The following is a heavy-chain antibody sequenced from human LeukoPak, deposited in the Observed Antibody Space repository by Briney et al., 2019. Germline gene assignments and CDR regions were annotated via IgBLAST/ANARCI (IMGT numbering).Heavy chain of an antibody. V-gene: IGHV3-7*01. J-gene: IGHJ4*02. CDR1: GFTFSSYW. CDR2: IKQDGSEK. Sequence: GGSLRLSCAASGFTFSSYWMNWVRQAPGKGLEWVANIKQDGSEKYYVDSVKGRFTISRDNAKNSLSLQMNSLRAEDTAVYYCASEVISIPARVYYFDYWGQGTLVTVSS. CDR3: ASEVISIPARVYYFDY. D-gene: IGHD3-3*01.